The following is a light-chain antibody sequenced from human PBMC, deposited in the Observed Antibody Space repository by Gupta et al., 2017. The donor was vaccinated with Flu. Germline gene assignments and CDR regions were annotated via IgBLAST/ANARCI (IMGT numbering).Light chain of an antibody. CDR2: DVS. V-gene: IGLV2-11*01. CDR3: CSYAGSYTFV. J-gene: IGLJ1*01. Sequence: GTSSDVGGYNYVSWYQHHPGKAPKLIYDVSKRPSGVPDRFSGSKSGNTASLTISGLQAEDEADYYCCSYAGSYTFVFATGTKVTVL. CDR1: SSDVGGYNY.